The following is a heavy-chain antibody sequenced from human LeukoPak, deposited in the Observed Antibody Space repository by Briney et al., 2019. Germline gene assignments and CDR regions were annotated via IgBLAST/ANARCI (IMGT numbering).Heavy chain of an antibody. CDR2: IDYSGST. CDR1: GGSISSGGYY. CDR3: ARGYYYALDV. Sequence: SETLSLTCTVSGGSISSGGYYWSWIRQHPGKGLEWIGYIDYSGSTHHNPSLKSRVTISVDTSKNQFSLKLTSVTAADTAVYYCARGYYYALDVWGQGNTVTVSS. V-gene: IGHV4-31*03. J-gene: IGHJ6*02.